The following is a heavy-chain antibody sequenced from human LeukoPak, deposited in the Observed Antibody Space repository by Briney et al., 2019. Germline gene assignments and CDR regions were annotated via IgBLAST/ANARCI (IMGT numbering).Heavy chain of an antibody. CDR2: IYYSGYT. D-gene: IGHD2-15*01. V-gene: IGHV4-59*08. Sequence: SETLSLTCTVSGGSISSNYWSWIRQPLGRGLDWIGYIYYSGYTNYNPSLESRVTMSVDTSKNQVSLKLTSVTAADTAVYYCATLRYCSGGSCFPKYFQHWGQGTLVTVSS. CDR3: ATLRYCSGGSCFPKYFQH. J-gene: IGHJ1*01. CDR1: GGSISSNY.